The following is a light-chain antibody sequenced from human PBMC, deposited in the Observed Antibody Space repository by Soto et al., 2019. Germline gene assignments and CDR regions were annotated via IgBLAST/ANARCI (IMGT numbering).Light chain of an antibody. V-gene: IGLV1-40*01. Sequence: QSLLTQPPSVSGAPGQRVTISRTVSSSNIGAGYHVHWYQQLPGAAPKLLIFGDSNRPSGVPDRFSGSKSGTSASLAITGLQADDEADYYCQSSDSRLSGSDVFGTGTKVTVL. CDR1: SSNIGAGYH. J-gene: IGLJ1*01. CDR3: QSSDSRLSGSDV. CDR2: GDS.